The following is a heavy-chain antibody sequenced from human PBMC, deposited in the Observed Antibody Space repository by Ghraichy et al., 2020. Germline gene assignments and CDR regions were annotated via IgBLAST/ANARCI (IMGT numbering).Heavy chain of an antibody. V-gene: IGHV4-4*02. CDR3: ARTDKDNSGWLDYGMEV. Sequence: SETLSLTCTVSSGSIRSSDWWTWVRQPPGKGLEWIGEIFQGGRTNYNPSLKSRVTISLDTSKNQLSLKLTSVTAADTAVYYCARTDKDNSGWLDYGMEVWGQGTTGTVSS. CDR2: IFQGGRT. D-gene: IGHD6-19*01. J-gene: IGHJ6*02. CDR1: SGSIRSSDW.